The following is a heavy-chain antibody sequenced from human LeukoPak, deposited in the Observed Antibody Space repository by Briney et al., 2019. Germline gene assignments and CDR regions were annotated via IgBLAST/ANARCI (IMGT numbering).Heavy chain of an antibody. V-gene: IGHV4-61*01. Sequence: SETLSLTCTVPDGSVSSGSYYWNWIRQPPGKGLEWIGYIYYRSGSTNYNPSLKSRVTISADTSRNQFSLKLTSVTAADTAVYYCARGGRYSSGWPYFDLWGQGTLVTVSS. D-gene: IGHD6-19*01. J-gene: IGHJ4*02. CDR3: ARGGRYSSGWPYFDL. CDR1: DGSVSSGSYY. CDR2: IYYRSGST.